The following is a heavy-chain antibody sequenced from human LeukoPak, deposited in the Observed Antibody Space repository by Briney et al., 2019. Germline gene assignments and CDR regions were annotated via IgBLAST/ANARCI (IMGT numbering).Heavy chain of an antibody. CDR1: GFTISSHW. D-gene: IGHD1-26*01. Sequence: PGGSLRLSCVASGFTISSHWMHWVRQAPGKGLEWVSTISGGGGSTYYADSVKGRFTISRDNSKNTLYLQVNSLRAEDTAVYYCAKGGKWDVTPFDYWGQGTLVTVSS. J-gene: IGHJ4*02. V-gene: IGHV3-23*01. CDR2: ISGGGGST. CDR3: AKGGKWDVTPFDY.